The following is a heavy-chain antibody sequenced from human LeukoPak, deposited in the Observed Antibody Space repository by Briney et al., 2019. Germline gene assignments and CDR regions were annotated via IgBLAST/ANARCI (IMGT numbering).Heavy chain of an antibody. CDR3: ARGAARISAAATNGMDV. J-gene: IGHJ6*02. D-gene: IGHD6-13*01. CDR2: INHSGST. Sequence: SETLSLTCAVYGGSFRGYYWTWIRQPPGKGLEWIGEINHSGSTNYNPSLKSRVTISVDTSKNQFSLKLSSVTAADTAVYYCARGAARISAAATNGMDVWGHGTTVTVSS. CDR1: GGSFRGYY. V-gene: IGHV4-34*01.